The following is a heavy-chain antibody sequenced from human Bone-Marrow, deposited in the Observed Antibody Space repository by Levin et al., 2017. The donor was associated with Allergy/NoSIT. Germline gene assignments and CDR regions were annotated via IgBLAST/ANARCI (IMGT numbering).Heavy chain of an antibody. CDR2: IKQDGSEK. J-gene: IGHJ4*02. CDR3: ARCRDGGYCNGGNAY. Sequence: WASVKVSCAASGFTFSTYWMSWVRQAPGKGLEWVANIKQDGSEKYYVDSVKGRFTISRDNAKDSLYLQMNSLRAEDTAVYYCARCRDGGYCNGGNAYWGQGTLVTVSS. CDR1: GFTFSTYW. D-gene: IGHD2-15*01. V-gene: IGHV3-7*01.